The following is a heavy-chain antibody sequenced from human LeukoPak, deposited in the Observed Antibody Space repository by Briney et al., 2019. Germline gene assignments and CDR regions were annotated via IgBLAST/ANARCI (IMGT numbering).Heavy chain of an antibody. V-gene: IGHV4-59*01. CDR2: IYYSGST. J-gene: IGHJ4*02. D-gene: IGHD2-15*01. CDR1: GGSISSYY. Sequence: SETLSLTCTVSGGSISSYYWSWIRQPPGKGLEWIGYIYYSGSTNYNPSLKSRVTISVDTSKNQFSLKLSPVTAADTAVYYCARDGRRGYCSGGSCYPPSYFDYWGQGTLVTVSS. CDR3: ARDGRRGYCSGGSCYPPSYFDY.